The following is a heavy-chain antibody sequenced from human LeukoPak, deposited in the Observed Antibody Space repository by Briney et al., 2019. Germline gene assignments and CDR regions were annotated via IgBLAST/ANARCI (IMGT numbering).Heavy chain of an antibody. J-gene: IGHJ4*02. CDR3: ARDGHGYGDYLKY. Sequence: PSETLSLTCAVYGGSFSGYYWSWIRQAPGKGLEWVSLIYRDGATYYADSVKGRFTISRDNSKNTLYLQMNSLRAEDTAVYYCARDGHGYGDYLKYWGQGTLVTVSS. CDR2: IYRDGAT. V-gene: IGHV3-66*01. D-gene: IGHD4-17*01. CDR1: GGSFSGYY.